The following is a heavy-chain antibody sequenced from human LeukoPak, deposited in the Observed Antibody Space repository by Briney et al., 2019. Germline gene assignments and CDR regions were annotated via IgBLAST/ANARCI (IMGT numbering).Heavy chain of an antibody. V-gene: IGHV4-59*01. Sequence: PSETLYLTCTVSGGSINYYYWSWIRQPPGKGLEWIVYIYYGGSTNYNPSLKSRVTISVDTAKNQFSLKLSSVTAADTAVYYCARVPSYASKWYFDYWGQGTLVTVSS. CDR3: ARVPSYASKWYFDY. CDR1: GGSINYYY. J-gene: IGHJ4*02. D-gene: IGHD2-2*01. CDR2: IYYGGST.